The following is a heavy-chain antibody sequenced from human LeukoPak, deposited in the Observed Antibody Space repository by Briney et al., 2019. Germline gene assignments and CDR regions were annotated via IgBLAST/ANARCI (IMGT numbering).Heavy chain of an antibody. Sequence: SETLSLTCAVYGGSFSGYYWSWIRQPPGKGLEWIGNIYYSGSTYYNPSLKSRVTISVDTSKNQFSLKLSSVTAADTAVYYCARQGPYHFHWGQGTLVTVSS. D-gene: IGHD2/OR15-2a*01. CDR1: GGSFSGYY. CDR3: ARQGPYHFH. V-gene: IGHV4-34*01. CDR2: IYYSGST. J-gene: IGHJ4*02.